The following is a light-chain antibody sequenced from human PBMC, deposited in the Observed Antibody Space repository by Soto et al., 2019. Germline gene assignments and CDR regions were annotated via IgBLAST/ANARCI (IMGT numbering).Light chain of an antibody. J-gene: IGKJ1*01. CDR1: QSVRNY. Sequence: DIQMTQSPPSLSVSVGDRVTITCRASQSVRNYLNWYQHKPGKAPKLLIYGASRLQTGVPSRFSGSGSGTDFTLTVSSLQPEDFATYYCQQTYSSSWTFGQGTKV. CDR2: GAS. CDR3: QQTYSSSWT. V-gene: IGKV1-39*01.